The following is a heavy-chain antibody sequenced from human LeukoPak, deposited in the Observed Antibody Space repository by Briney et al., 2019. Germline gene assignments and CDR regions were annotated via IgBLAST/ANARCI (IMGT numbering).Heavy chain of an antibody. D-gene: IGHD2-2*02. CDR2: IYYSGST. J-gene: IGHJ5*02. Sequence: SETLSLTCTVSGGSISSSSYYWGWIRQPPGKGLEWTGSIYYSGSTYYNPSLKSRVTIFVDTSKNQFSLKLSSVTAADTAVYYCARHEIVVVPAAILCGWFDPWGQGTLVAVSS. CDR1: GGSISSSSYY. V-gene: IGHV4-39*01. CDR3: ARHEIVVVPAAILCGWFDP.